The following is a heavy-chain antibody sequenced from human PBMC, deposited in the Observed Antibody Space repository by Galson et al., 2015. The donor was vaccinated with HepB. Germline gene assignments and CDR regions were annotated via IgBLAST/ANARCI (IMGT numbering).Heavy chain of an antibody. Sequence: SVKVSCKASGGTFSSYAISWVRQAPGQGLEWMGGIIPIFGTANYAQKFQGRVTITADESTSTAYMELSSLRSEDTAVYYCARGPYSSSDDYYYYYGMDVWGQGTTVTVSS. CDR1: GGTFSSYA. CDR2: IIPIFGTA. CDR3: ARGPYSSSDDYYYYYGMDV. J-gene: IGHJ6*02. D-gene: IGHD6-6*01. V-gene: IGHV1-69*13.